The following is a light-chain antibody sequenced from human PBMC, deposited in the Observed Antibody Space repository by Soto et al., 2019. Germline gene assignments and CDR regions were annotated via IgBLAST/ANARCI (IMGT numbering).Light chain of an antibody. Sequence: EIVMKQSPATLSVSPGARATLSCRASQSVSSNLAWYQQKPGQAPRLLIYGASTRATGIPARFSGSGSGTDFPLTISSLESEDFALYSCQQYNKFPSLTFGGGTKVEIK. J-gene: IGKJ4*01. CDR1: QSVSSN. V-gene: IGKV3-15*01. CDR2: GAS. CDR3: QQYNKFPSLT.